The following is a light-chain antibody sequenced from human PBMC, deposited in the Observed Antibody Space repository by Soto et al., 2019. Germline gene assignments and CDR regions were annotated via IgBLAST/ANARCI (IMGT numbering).Light chain of an antibody. CDR2: RVS. Sequence: DVVMTQSPLSLPVNLGEPAAISCRSTQSLVHSDGDTYLSWFHQRPGQSPRRLIFRVSKRDFGVPPRFIGSGSGTEFTLDIIRVQAEDVGVYYCMQGTHWPPYTFGQGTRLEIK. J-gene: IGKJ2*01. CDR3: MQGTHWPPYT. V-gene: IGKV2-30*02. CDR1: QSLVHSDGDTY.